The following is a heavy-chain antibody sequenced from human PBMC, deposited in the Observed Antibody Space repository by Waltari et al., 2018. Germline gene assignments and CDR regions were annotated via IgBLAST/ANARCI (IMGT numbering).Heavy chain of an antibody. D-gene: IGHD3-16*01. Sequence: EVRLLESGGGSVQPGGSLRLSCAASGFTFRNYAMGWVRQAPGKGRRWVSSINAGGTDTYYADSVKGRFTISRDNSKNTLYMQMTSLRAEDTAVYYCAKDRGSGLYYYFDYWGQGTLVPVSS. CDR3: AKDRGSGLYYYFDY. V-gene: IGHV3-23*01. J-gene: IGHJ4*02. CDR2: INAGGTDT. CDR1: GFTFRNYA.